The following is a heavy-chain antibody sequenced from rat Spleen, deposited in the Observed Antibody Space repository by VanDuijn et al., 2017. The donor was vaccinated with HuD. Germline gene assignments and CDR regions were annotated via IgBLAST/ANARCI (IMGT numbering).Heavy chain of an antibody. Sequence: EVQLVESGGGLVQPGRSLKLSCAASGFTFSSFPMAWVRQAPKKGLEWVASITKTGGSIYYPESVKDRFAISRDNAKNTQYLQMDSLRSEDTATYYCARHWAYWGQGVMVTVSS. CDR3: ARHWAY. CDR1: GFTFSSFP. CDR2: ITKTGGSI. D-gene: IGHD4-6*01. J-gene: IGHJ2*01. V-gene: IGHV5S13*01.